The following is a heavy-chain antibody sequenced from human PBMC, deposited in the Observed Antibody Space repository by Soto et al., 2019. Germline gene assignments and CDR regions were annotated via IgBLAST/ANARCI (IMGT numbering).Heavy chain of an antibody. D-gene: IGHD4-17*01. V-gene: IGHV1-18*01. J-gene: IGHJ4*02. CDR2: ISAYNGDT. CDR1: GYTFTSYV. CDR3: ARGGRWLYFDY. Sequence: ASVEVSCKDSGYTFTSYVITWVRQAPGQGLEWTGWISAYNGDTYYAQKVQGRVTMTTDTSTNTAFMELRSLRSDDTAVYYCARGGRWLYFDYCGQGPLVTVSS.